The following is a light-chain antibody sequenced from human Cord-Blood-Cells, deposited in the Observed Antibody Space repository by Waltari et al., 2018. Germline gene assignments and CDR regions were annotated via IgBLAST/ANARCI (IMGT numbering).Light chain of an antibody. V-gene: IGKV1-39*01. Sequence: DIQMTQSPSSLSASVGDRVTITCRASQSISSDLNWYQQKPGKAPKLLIYAASSLQSGVPSRLSGSGSGTDFTLTISRLQPEDFATYYCQQSYSTLYSFGQGTKLEIK. CDR1: QSISSD. J-gene: IGKJ2*03. CDR2: AAS. CDR3: QQSYSTLYS.